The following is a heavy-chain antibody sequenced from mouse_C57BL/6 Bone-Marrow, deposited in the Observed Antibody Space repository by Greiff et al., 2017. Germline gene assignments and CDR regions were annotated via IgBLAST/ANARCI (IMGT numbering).Heavy chain of an antibody. CDR2: IYYSGTN. CDR3: AGSGNGAAMDY. V-gene: IGHV3-5*01. Sequence: EVQLVESGPGLVKPSQSVFLSCTVTGISITTGNYRWSWLRQFPGNKLEWIGYIYYSGTNTYNTSHPSRTTITRDTPKNPFILEMNSLTAEDTATYYCAGSGNGAAMDYWGQGTSVTVSS. D-gene: IGHD1-3*01. CDR1: GISITTGNYR. J-gene: IGHJ4*01.